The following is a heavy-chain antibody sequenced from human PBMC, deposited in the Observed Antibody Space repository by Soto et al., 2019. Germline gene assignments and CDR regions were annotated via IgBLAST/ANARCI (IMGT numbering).Heavy chain of an antibody. D-gene: IGHD6-13*01. V-gene: IGHV1-2*04. J-gene: IGHJ5*02. CDR1: GYAFIGFY. CDR3: AAGPPATIASANGWFNP. Sequence: QVQLVQSGAEVKKPGASVKVSCKASGYAFIGFYIHWVRQAPGQGLEWMGWINPNSGGSNYAQKCQGWVTMTRDTSSSTAYMELSRLKYEDTAVYYCAAGPPATIASANGWFNPWGQGTLVTVSS. CDR2: INPNSGGS.